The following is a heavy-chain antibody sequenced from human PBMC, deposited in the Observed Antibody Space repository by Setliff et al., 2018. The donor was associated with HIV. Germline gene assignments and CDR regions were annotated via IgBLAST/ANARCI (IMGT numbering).Heavy chain of an antibody. J-gene: IGHJ4*02. CDR1: GGSIYGSDYY. Sequence: LSLTCTVSGGSIYGSDYYWGWIRQPPGKGLESIGSIYYSGSTYYKPSLKSRVTISVDTSKNQFSLKLSSVTAADTAVYYCATHGAQWGQGTLVTVSS. CDR2: IYYSGST. V-gene: IGHV4-39*01. CDR3: ATHGAQ. D-gene: IGHD1-26*01.